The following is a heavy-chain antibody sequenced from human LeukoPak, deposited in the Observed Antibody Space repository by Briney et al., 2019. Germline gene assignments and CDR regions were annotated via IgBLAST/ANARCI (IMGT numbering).Heavy chain of an antibody. CDR1: GGSISSSSYY. J-gene: IGHJ4*02. CDR3: ARLGLRLAIDY. CDR2: IYYSGST. Sequence: SETLSLTCTVPGGSISSSSYYWGWIRQPPGKGLEWIGSIYYSGSTYYNPSLKSRVTISVDTSKNQFSLKLSSVTAADTAVYYCARLGLRLAIDYWGQGTLVTVSS. D-gene: IGHD3/OR15-3a*01. V-gene: IGHV4-39*01.